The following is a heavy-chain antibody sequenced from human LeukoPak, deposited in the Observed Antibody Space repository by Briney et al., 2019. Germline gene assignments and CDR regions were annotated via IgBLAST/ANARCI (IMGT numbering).Heavy chain of an antibody. CDR2: INYSGST. J-gene: IGHJ3*02. D-gene: IGHD2-21*02. CDR3: ARDRGGDYFDI. CDR1: GGSFSGYY. V-gene: IGHV4-59*01. Sequence: KPSETLSLTCAVYGGSFSGYYWSWIRQPPGKGLEWIGYINYSGSTNYNPSLKSRLTISEDTSKNQFSLKLSSVTAADTAVYYCARDRGGDYFDIWGQGTLVTVSS.